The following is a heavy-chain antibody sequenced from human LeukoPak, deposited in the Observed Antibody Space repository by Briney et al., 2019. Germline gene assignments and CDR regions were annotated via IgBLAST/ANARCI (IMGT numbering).Heavy chain of an antibody. CDR3: IRGGIRVSGIDAFDI. J-gene: IGHJ3*02. D-gene: IGHD5/OR15-5a*01. Sequence: GGSLRLSCAASGFTFRDYDMHWVRQVPGRGLEWVSAIGIRDDTHYPDSVKGRFTISRVNAKNSLYLQMNTLRDGVTAMYYCIRGGIRVSGIDAFDIWGQGTMVTVSS. CDR2: IGIRDDT. V-gene: IGHV3-13*01. CDR1: GFTFRDYD.